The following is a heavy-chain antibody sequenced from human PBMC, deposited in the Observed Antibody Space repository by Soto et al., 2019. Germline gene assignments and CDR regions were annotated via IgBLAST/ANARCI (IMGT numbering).Heavy chain of an antibody. Sequence: EVQLVESGGGLVKPGESLRLSCAASGFTFSNYKMIWVRQPPGKGLEWVSSISRSSGYIYYADSMKGRFTISRDNAKNSLFLQMNSLRDEDTAVYFCARCGTGVQDGYNYIPNYWGQGTLVTVSS. J-gene: IGHJ4*02. CDR3: ARCGTGVQDGYNYIPNY. CDR1: GFTFSNYK. V-gene: IGHV3-21*01. CDR2: ISRSSGYI. D-gene: IGHD5-12*01.